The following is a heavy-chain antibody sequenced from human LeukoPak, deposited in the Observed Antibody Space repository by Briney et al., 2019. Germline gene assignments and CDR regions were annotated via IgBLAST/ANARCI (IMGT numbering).Heavy chain of an antibody. Sequence: PGGSLRLSCAASGFTFSSYWMSWVRQAPGKGLEWVANIKQDGSEKYYVDSVKGRFTISRDNAKNSLYLQMNSLRAEDTAVYYCARDGGYFDWPTYYFDYWGQGTLVTVSS. CDR1: GFTFSSYW. CDR3: ARDGGYFDWPTYYFDY. D-gene: IGHD3-9*01. V-gene: IGHV3-7*03. J-gene: IGHJ4*02. CDR2: IKQDGSEK.